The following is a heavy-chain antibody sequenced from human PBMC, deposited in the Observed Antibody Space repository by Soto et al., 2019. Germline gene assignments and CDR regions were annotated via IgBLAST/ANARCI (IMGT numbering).Heavy chain of an antibody. V-gene: IGHV3-23*01. CDR2: ISGSGGST. D-gene: IGHD3-22*01. CDR3: AKGGYYDSSGSDY. CDR1: GFTFSSYA. Sequence: GGSLSLSCAASGFTFSSYAMSWVRQAPGKGLEWVSAISGSGGSTCYADSVKGRFTISRDNSKNTLYLQMNSLRAEDTAVYYCAKGGYYDSSGSDYWGQGTLVTVSS. J-gene: IGHJ4*02.